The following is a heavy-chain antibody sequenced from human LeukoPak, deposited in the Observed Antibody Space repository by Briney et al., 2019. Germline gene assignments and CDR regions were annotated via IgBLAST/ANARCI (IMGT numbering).Heavy chain of an antibody. D-gene: IGHD5-12*01. CDR1: RFTFSNSI. Sequence: GGSLRLSWASSRFTFSNSIFHWVRQAPGKGLEWVAGMSFDGFSKYYADSVKGRFTISRDNAKNTLYLQMNSLRAEDTAVYYCAPQQAYSPYNWFDPWGQGTLVTVSS. CDR2: MSFDGFSK. CDR3: APQQAYSPYNWFDP. J-gene: IGHJ5*02. V-gene: IGHV3-33*05.